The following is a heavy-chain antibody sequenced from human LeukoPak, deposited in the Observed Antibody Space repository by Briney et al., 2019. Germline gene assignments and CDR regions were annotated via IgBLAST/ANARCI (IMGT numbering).Heavy chain of an antibody. D-gene: IGHD2-2*01. CDR1: GGSISSYY. J-gene: IGHJ6*02. CDR3: ARHLGYQLRRGYYYVMDV. V-gene: IGHV4-59*01. Sequence: SETLSLTCTVSGGSISSYYWSWIRQSPGKGLEWIGYIYYSGSTNYNPSLKSRVTISVDTSKNQFSLKLSSVTAADTAVYYCARHLGYQLRRGYYYVMDVWGPGTTVTVSS. CDR2: IYYSGST.